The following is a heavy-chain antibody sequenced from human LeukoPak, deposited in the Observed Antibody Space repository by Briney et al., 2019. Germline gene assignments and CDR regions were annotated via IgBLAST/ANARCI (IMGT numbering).Heavy chain of an antibody. CDR1: GVSITSGGYS. CDR3: AREGGDAFDI. J-gene: IGHJ3*02. CDR2: IYYSGST. D-gene: IGHD3-16*01. Sequence: SETLSLTCTVSGVSITSGGYSWSWIRPHPGKCLEWIGYIYYSGSTYYNPSLKSRVTISVDTSKNQFSLKLSSGTAAGAAVYYCAREGGDAFDIWGQGTMVTVSS. V-gene: IGHV4-31*03.